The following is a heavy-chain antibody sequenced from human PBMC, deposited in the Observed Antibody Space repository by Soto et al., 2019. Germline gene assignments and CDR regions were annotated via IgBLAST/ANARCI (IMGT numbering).Heavy chain of an antibody. V-gene: IGHV3-7*03. CDR2: VKPDGGEI. J-gene: IGHJ4*02. Sequence: XECLRLSCPASGFTVSNYCVSWVRQPPGKGLEWVANVKPDGGEINYVDSVKGRFTISRDNAKNSLFLQMNSLRVEDTAVYYCGRDRGYSSFDYWGQGTPVTVSS. CDR3: GRDRGYSSFDY. D-gene: IGHD4-4*01. CDR1: GFTVSNYC.